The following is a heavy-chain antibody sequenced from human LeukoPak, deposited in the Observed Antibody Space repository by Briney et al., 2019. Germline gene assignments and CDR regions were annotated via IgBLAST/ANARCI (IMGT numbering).Heavy chain of an antibody. J-gene: IGHJ3*02. D-gene: IGHD3-22*01. CDR2: IYYSGST. CDR1: GGSISNYY. V-gene: IGHV4-59*04. Sequence: SETLSLTCTVSGGSISNYYWGWIRQPPGKRLEWIGSIYYSGSTYYNPSLKSRVTMSVDTSKNQFSLKVNSVTAADTAVYYCARNFGSVGSGYYQMDAFDIWGQGTMVTVSS. CDR3: ARNFGSVGSGYYQMDAFDI.